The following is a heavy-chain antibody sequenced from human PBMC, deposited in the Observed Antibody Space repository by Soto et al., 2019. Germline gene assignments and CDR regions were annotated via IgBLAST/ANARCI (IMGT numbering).Heavy chain of an antibody. CDR2: IAHRGSP. J-gene: IGHJ4*02. CDR1: GGSFSGYH. Sequence: QVQLQQWGAGLLKPSETLSLTCAVYGGSFSGYHWTWIRQPPGRGLDWVGEIAHRGSPNYNPYLKSRVTISVDTSKNQFSLNLRSVTAADTAVYYCARIPGSDYSDPHDYWGQGTLVTVSS. CDR3: ARIPGSDYSDPHDY. D-gene: IGHD4-17*01. V-gene: IGHV4-34*01.